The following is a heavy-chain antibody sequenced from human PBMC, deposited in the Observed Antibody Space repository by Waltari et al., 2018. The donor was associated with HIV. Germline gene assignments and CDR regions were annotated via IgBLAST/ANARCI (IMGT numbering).Heavy chain of an antibody. CDR1: GFIFTDFA. CDR3: VKDSGRAADVFDL. D-gene: IGHD3-10*01. V-gene: IGHV3-23*01. J-gene: IGHJ3*01. CDR2: IRGGGET. Sequence: QLLESGGGLVEPGGSLRLSCAASGFIFTDFAMDWVRQAPGKGLEWVSAIRGGGETFYADSVKCRFTISRDNSKNTLELQMNSLRADDAAVYYCVKDSGRAADVFDLWGQGTMVTVSS.